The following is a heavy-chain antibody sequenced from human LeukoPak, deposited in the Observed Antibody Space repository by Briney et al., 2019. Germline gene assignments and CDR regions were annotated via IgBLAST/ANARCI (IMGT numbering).Heavy chain of an antibody. Sequence: PGRSLRLSCAASGFTFSSYAMSWVRQAPGKGLEWVSAISGSGGSTYYADSVKGRFTISRDNSKNTLYLQMNSLRAEDTAVYYCAKPLGIAVAGTLGYWGQGTLVTVSS. CDR1: GFTFSSYA. D-gene: IGHD6-19*01. CDR3: AKPLGIAVAGTLGY. J-gene: IGHJ4*02. V-gene: IGHV3-23*01. CDR2: ISGSGGST.